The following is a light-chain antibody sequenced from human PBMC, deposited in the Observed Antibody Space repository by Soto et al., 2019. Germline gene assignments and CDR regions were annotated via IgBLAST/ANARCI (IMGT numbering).Light chain of an antibody. CDR1: SGNIASNY. CDR3: QSYGSGIQGG. J-gene: IGLJ3*02. Sequence: NFMLTQPHSVSESPGKTVTISCTRRSGNIASNYVQWYQQRPGSAPTTVIYEDNLRPSGVPDRFSGSIDRSSNSASLTISGLKTEDEADYFCQSYGSGIQGGFGGGTQLTVL. CDR2: EDN. V-gene: IGLV6-57*04.